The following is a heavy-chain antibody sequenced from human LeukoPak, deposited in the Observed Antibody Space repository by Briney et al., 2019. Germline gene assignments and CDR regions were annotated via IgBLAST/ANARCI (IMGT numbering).Heavy chain of an antibody. J-gene: IGHJ4*02. CDR3: ARGEVGATFDY. D-gene: IGHD1-26*01. Sequence: ASVKVSCKAFGYTFSDNAIHWVRQAPGQRLEWMGWINGGNGNTKYSQRFQDRVTITRDTSASTAYMELSSLRSEDTAVYYCARGEVGATFDYWGQGALVTVSS. CDR2: INGGNGNT. V-gene: IGHV1-3*01. CDR1: GYTFSDNA.